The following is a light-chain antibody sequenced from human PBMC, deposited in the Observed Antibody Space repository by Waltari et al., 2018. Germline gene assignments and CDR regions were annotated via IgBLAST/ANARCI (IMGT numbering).Light chain of an antibody. Sequence: SALTQPASVSGSPGQSITVSCTGTSSDVGRYNIVSWYQQHPGKAPKLLIFEVSQLPSGISNRFSGSKSGNTASLTVSGLQAEDGADYYCSSYAGNRSVVFGGGTKLTVL. CDR2: EVS. CDR3: SSYAGNRSVV. V-gene: IGLV2-23*02. J-gene: IGLJ2*01. CDR1: SSDVGRYNI.